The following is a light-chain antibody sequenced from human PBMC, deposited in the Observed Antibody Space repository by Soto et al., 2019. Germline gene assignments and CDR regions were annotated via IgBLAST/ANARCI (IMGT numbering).Light chain of an antibody. Sequence: DIVMTQSPDSLAVSLGERATINCKSSQSVLYSSNNKNYLAWYQQKPGQPPKLLIYCASTRGSGVPDRFSGSGSGTDSALTISSMQAEDVAVYYCQQYYSTPYTFGQGTKLEIK. V-gene: IGKV4-1*01. J-gene: IGKJ2*01. CDR1: QSVLYSSNNKNY. CDR3: QQYYSTPYT. CDR2: CAS.